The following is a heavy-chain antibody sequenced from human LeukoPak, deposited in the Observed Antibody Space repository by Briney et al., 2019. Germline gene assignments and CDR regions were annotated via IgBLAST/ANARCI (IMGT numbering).Heavy chain of an antibody. CDR3: VKSYVARGLLTEDY. Sequence: GRSLRLSCAASGFTFDDYAMHWVRQAPGKGLEWVSGISWNSGSIGYADSVKGRFTISRDNADNSLFLQMNSLRAEDTALYYCVKSYVARGLLTEDYWGQGTLVTVSS. J-gene: IGHJ4*02. CDR1: GFTFDDYA. D-gene: IGHD3-10*01. CDR2: ISWNSGSI. V-gene: IGHV3-9*01.